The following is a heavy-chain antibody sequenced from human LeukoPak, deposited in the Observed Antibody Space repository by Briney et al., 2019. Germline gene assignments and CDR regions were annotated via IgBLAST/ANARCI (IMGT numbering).Heavy chain of an antibody. CDR2: ISSSSSYI. D-gene: IGHD5-18*01. CDR1: GFTFSSYN. V-gene: IGHV3-21*01. CDR3: AIDPSGDNFGSYGMDV. Sequence: GGSPRLSCAASGFTFSSYNMNWARQAPGKGLEWVSSISSSSSYIYYADSVKGRFTISRDNAKNSLYLQMNSLRAEDTAVYYCAIDPSGDNFGSYGMDVWGQGTTVTVSS. J-gene: IGHJ6*02.